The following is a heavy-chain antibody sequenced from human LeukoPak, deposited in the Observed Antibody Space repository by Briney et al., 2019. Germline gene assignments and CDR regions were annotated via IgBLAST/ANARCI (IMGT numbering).Heavy chain of an antibody. CDR1: GGSISSYY. Sequence: PPETLSLTCTVSGGSISSYYWSWIRQPPGKGLEWIGYIYYSGSTNYNPSLKSRVTISVDTSKNQFSLKLSSVTAADTAVYYCARVLTGGSSWYHYYYGMDVWGQGTTVTVSS. CDR2: IYYSGST. D-gene: IGHD6-13*01. CDR3: ARVLTGGSSWYHYYYGMDV. V-gene: IGHV4-59*01. J-gene: IGHJ6*02.